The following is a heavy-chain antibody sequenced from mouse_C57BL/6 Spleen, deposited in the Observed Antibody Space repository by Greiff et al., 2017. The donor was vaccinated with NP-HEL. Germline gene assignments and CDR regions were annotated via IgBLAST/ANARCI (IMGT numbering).Heavy chain of an antibody. CDR2: ISSGGSYT. CDR3: ARQGIYYDYLGYAMDY. CDR1: GFTFSSYG. Sequence: DVKLVESGGDLVKPGGSLKLSCAASGFTFSSYGMSWVRQTPDKRLEWVATISSGGSYTYYPDSVKGRFTISRDNAKNTLYLQMSSLKSEDTAMYYCARQGIYYDYLGYAMDYWGQGTSVTVSS. V-gene: IGHV5-6*02. J-gene: IGHJ4*01. D-gene: IGHD2-4*01.